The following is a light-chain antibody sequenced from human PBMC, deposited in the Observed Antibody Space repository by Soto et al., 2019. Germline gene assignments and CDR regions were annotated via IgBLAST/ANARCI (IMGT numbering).Light chain of an antibody. Sequence: PGESATLSCTASQSVRRNSLAGYQQKPGQAPRLLMFGASGRATGTPPMFSGRGSGTDFTLTISRLESEDFAVYYCRQYGTSPLTFGGGTNVDI. J-gene: IGKJ4*01. CDR3: RQYGTSPLT. V-gene: IGKV3-20*01. CDR2: GAS. CDR1: QSVRRNS.